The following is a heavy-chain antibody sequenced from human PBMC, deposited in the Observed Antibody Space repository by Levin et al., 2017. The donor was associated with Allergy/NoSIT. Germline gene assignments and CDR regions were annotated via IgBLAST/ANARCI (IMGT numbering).Heavy chain of an antibody. J-gene: IGHJ6*02. CDR2: IDSSSSYI. CDR1: GFAFSSDT. D-gene: IGHD6-19*01. V-gene: IGHV3-21*01. CDR3: ARDSSGWHNLSYYYGMDV. Sequence: PGGSLRLSCAASGFAFSSDTMNWVRQAPGKGLEWVSSIDSSSSYIYYADSVKGRFTISRDNAKNSLYLQMNSLRADDTAVYYCARDSSGWHNLSYYYGMDVWGQGTTVTVSS.